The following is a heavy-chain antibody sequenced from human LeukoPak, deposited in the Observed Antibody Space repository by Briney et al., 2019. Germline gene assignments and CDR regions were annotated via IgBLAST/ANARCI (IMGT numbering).Heavy chain of an antibody. Sequence: SETLSLTCAVSGGSISSYYWSWIRQPPGKGLEWIGYIYYSGSTNYNPSLKSRVTISVDTSKNQFSLRLSSVTAADTAVYYCARAYCGGDCSFDYWGQGTLVTVSS. CDR2: IYYSGST. V-gene: IGHV4-59*08. D-gene: IGHD2-21*02. CDR3: ARAYCGGDCSFDY. CDR1: GGSISSYY. J-gene: IGHJ4*02.